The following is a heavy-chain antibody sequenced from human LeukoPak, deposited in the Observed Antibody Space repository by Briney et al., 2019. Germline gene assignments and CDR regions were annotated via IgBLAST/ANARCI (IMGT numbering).Heavy chain of an antibody. V-gene: IGHV3-23*01. CDR3: ARGGSCSGGNCKYTRKEIGY. CDR1: GFTFSSYG. J-gene: IGHJ4*02. CDR2: ISNSGGST. Sequence: GGSLRLSCAASGFTFSSYGMSWVRQAPGKGLEWVSVISNSGGSTDYADSVKGRFTISRDNAKNTLYLHMNSLRADDTAVYYCARGGSCSGGNCKYTRKEIGYWGQGTLVTVSS. D-gene: IGHD2-15*01.